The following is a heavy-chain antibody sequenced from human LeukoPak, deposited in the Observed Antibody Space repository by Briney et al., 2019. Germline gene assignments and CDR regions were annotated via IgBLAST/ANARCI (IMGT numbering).Heavy chain of an antibody. Sequence: ASVKVSCKASGYTFTGYYMHWVRQAPGQGLEWMGWISAYNGNTNYAQKLQGRVTMTTDTSTSTAYMELRSLRSDDTAVYYCARDRFEYYYDSSGYYFDYWGQGTLVTVSS. D-gene: IGHD3-22*01. CDR1: GYTFTGYY. CDR2: ISAYNGNT. J-gene: IGHJ4*02. CDR3: ARDRFEYYYDSSGYYFDY. V-gene: IGHV1-18*04.